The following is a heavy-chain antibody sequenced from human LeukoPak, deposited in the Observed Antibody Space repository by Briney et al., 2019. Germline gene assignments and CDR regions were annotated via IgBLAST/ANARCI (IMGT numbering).Heavy chain of an antibody. CDR2: ISGSGGST. V-gene: IGHV3-23*01. J-gene: IGHJ4*02. CDR1: GFTFSSDA. D-gene: IGHD5-18*01. Sequence: GGSLRLSCAASGFTFSSDAMSWVRQAPGKGLEWVSAISGSGGSTYYADSVKGRFTISRDNSKNTLYLQMNSLRAEDTAVYYCAKDRGWLEYYFDYWGQGTLVTVSS. CDR3: AKDRGWLEYYFDY.